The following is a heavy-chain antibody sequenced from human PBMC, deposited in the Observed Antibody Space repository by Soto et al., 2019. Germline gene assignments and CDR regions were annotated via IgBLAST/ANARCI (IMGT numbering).Heavy chain of an antibody. CDR2: ISYDGSNK. CDR3: SKVWGVCYMYGPYHPDFQF. CDR1: VFTFSSYG. Sequence: PVGSLRLSFASSVFTFSSYGMHCVRQSPGKWLEWVAVISYDGSNKYYADSVKGRFTISRDNSKNPLYLQMNSLRAADTAVYYCSKVWGVCYMYGPYHPDFQFWGRGTLVTVSS. J-gene: IGHJ4*02. D-gene: IGHD3-16*01. V-gene: IGHV3-30*18.